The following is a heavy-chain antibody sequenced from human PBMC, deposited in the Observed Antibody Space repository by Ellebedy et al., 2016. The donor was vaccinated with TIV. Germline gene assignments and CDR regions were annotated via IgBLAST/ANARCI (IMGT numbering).Heavy chain of an antibody. Sequence: GESLKISCAASGFTFSSYAMSWVSQAPGKGLEWVSAISGSGGSTYYADSVKGRFTISRDNSKNTLYLQMNSLRAEDTAVYYCAKSLPNIVVVTAIGLDYWGQGTLVTVSS. J-gene: IGHJ4*02. CDR3: AKSLPNIVVVTAIGLDY. D-gene: IGHD2-21*02. CDR1: GFTFSSYA. CDR2: ISGSGGST. V-gene: IGHV3-23*01.